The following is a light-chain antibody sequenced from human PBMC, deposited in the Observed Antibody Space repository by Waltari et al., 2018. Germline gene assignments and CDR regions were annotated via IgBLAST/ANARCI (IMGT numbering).Light chain of an antibody. J-gene: IGKJ2*01. CDR1: PTVLYSSNNKNY. Sequence: DIVMTQSPDSLAVSPGERATINCTSSPTVLYSSNNKNYLAWYQHKPGQPPKLLIYWAFIRESGVPDRFSGSGSGTDFTLTISSLQAEDVAVYYCQQYYTSPYTFGQGTKLLIK. CDR3: QQYYTSPYT. CDR2: WAF. V-gene: IGKV4-1*01.